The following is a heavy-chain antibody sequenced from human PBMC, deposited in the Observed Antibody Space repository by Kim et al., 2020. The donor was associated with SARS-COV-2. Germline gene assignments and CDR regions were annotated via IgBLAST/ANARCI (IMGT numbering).Heavy chain of an antibody. CDR3: AGPNGNHYVCLFDY. V-gene: IGHV4-39*01. Sequence: SETLSLTCTVSSGSISSSSYYWAWIRQAPGKGLEWIGSIYSGGSTYYNLSLKSRITISVDTSHNQFFLRLASVTAADTAVYYCAGPNGNHYVCLFDYWG. CDR1: SGSISSSSYY. D-gene: IGHD3-16*01. CDR2: IYSGGST. J-gene: IGHJ4*01.